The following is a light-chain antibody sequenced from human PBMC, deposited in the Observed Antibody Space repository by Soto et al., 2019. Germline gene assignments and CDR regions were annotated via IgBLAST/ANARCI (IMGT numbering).Light chain of an antibody. Sequence: VMTQSPLTLPVTPGEPASISCRSNQSLLYNNTYNYLDWYVQKPGQSPQLLIYFGSNRAPGVPDRFSGSGSGTDFTLKINRVEAEDVGTYYCMQALQSLTFGQGTRLEIQ. CDR1: QSLLYNNTYNY. CDR3: MQALQSLT. CDR2: FGS. V-gene: IGKV2-28*01. J-gene: IGKJ5*01.